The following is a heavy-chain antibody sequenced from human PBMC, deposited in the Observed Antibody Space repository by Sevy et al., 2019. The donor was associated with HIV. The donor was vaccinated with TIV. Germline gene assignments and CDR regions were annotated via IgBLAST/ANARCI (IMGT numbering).Heavy chain of an antibody. Sequence: GGSLRLSCAASGFTFSSYWMHWVRQAPGKGLVWVSRINSDGRSTSYADSVKGRFTISRDNAKNTLYLQMNSLRDEDTAMYFCVRDKEVGASILDAWGQGTPVTVSS. CDR1: GFTFSSYW. CDR2: INSDGRST. D-gene: IGHD1-26*01. CDR3: VRDKEVGASILDA. V-gene: IGHV3-74*01. J-gene: IGHJ5*02.